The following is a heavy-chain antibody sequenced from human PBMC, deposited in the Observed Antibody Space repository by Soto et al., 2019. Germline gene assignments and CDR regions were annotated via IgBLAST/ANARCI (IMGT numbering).Heavy chain of an antibody. V-gene: IGHV4-39*01. Sequence: QLQLQESGPGLVKPSETLSLTCTVSGGSISSSSYYWGWIRQPPGKGLEWIGSIYYSGSTYYNPSLQSRVTISVDTSKNQFSLKLSSVTAADTAVYYCARHTTPSIAARVDYWGQGTLVTVSS. CDR3: ARHTTPSIAARVDY. CDR1: GGSISSSSYY. J-gene: IGHJ4*02. CDR2: IYYSGST. D-gene: IGHD6-6*01.